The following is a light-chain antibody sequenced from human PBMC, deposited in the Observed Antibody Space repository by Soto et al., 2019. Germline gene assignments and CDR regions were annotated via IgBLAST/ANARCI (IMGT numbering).Light chain of an antibody. CDR1: TGGVTSGHW. CDR2: DAT. V-gene: IGLV7-46*01. CDR3: SLSFGGTVV. J-gene: IGLJ2*01. Sequence: QAVVTQEPSMTVSPGATVTLTCGSSTGGVTSGHWPYWFQQKAGQAPRTLIYDATNKHSWTPARFSGSLLGGKAALTLSGAQPEDEAEYYCSLSFGGTVVFGGGTKLTVL.